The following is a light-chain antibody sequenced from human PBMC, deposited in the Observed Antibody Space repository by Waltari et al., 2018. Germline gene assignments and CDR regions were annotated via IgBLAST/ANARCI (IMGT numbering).Light chain of an antibody. Sequence: DIQMTQSPSSLSASVGDRVTITCRASQDITNYLSWYQQKPGKAPKRLICATSSLESGVPSRFSGSGSVTEFTLTISSLQPEDFAAYYCLQYNSKPYSFGQGTKVEIK. CDR1: QDITNY. V-gene: IGKV1-17*01. CDR3: LQYNSKPYS. CDR2: ATS. J-gene: IGKJ2*03.